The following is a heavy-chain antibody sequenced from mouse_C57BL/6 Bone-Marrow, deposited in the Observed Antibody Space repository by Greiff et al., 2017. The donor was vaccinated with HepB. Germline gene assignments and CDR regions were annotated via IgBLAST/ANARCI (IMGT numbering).Heavy chain of an antibody. V-gene: IGHV1-82*01. CDR3: ARFDYDGGWFAY. J-gene: IGHJ3*01. Sequence: VQVVESGPELVKPGASVKISCKASGYAFSSSWMNWVKQRPGKGLEWIGRIYPGDGDTNYNGKFKGKATLTADKSSSTAYMELRSLTSEDSAVYFCARFDYDGGWFAYWGQGTLVTVSA. CDR1: GYAFSSSW. D-gene: IGHD2-4*01. CDR2: IYPGDGDT.